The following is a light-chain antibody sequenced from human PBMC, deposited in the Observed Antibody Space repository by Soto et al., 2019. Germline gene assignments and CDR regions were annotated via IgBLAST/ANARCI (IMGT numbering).Light chain of an antibody. V-gene: IGKV3-15*01. CDR1: QSVSSY. CDR3: QQYYKWPQT. Sequence: EIVVTQSPATLSLSPGERATLSCRASQSVSSYLAWYQQKPGQAPRLLIYDASSRATGIPARFRGSGSGTEFTLTISSLHSEDFAVYHCQQYYKWPQTFGQRTKVDIK. CDR2: DAS. J-gene: IGKJ1*01.